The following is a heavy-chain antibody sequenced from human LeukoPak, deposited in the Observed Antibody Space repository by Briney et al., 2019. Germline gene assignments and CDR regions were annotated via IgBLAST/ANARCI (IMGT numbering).Heavy chain of an antibody. Sequence: ASVKVSCKASGGTFSSYAISWVRQAPGQGLEWMGGIIPIFGTANYAQKFQGRVTITTDESTSTAYMELSSLRSEDTAVYYCARDNGYCSGGSCYLLDYWGQGTLATVSS. V-gene: IGHV1-69*05. D-gene: IGHD2-15*01. J-gene: IGHJ4*02. CDR2: IIPIFGTA. CDR3: ARDNGYCSGGSCYLLDY. CDR1: GGTFSSYA.